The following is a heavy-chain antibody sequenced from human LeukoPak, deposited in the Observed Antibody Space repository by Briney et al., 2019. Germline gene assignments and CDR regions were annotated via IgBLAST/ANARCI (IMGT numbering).Heavy chain of an antibody. CDR2: IYYSGST. CDR1: GGSISSSSYY. V-gene: IGHV4-39*01. CDR3: ARRITIFGVVIRAWFDP. J-gene: IGHJ5*02. D-gene: IGHD3-3*01. Sequence: SETLSLTCTVSGGSISSSSYYWGWIRQPPGKGLEWIERIYYSGSTYYNPALKSRVTISVDTSKTRSSLKLSSVTAADTAVYYCARRITIFGVVIRAWFDPWGQGTLVTVSS.